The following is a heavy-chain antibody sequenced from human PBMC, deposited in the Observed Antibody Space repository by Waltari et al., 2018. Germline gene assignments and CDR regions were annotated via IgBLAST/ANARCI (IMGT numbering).Heavy chain of an antibody. CDR2: INHSGST. CDR1: GGSFRGYY. CDR3: ARGRGAVAEDPFDY. V-gene: IGHV4-34*01. J-gene: IGHJ4*02. Sequence: QVQLQQWGAGLLKPSETLSLTCAVYGGSFRGYYWSWIRQPPGKGLEWIGEINHSGSTNYNPSLKSRVTISVDTSKNQFSLKLSSVTAADTAVYYCARGRGAVAEDPFDYWGQGTLVTVSS. D-gene: IGHD6-19*01.